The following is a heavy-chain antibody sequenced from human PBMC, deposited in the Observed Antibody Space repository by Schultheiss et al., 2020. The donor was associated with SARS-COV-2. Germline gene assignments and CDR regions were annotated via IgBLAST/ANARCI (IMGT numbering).Heavy chain of an antibody. CDR3: ASTVTAGVAFDI. V-gene: IGHV1-2*02. J-gene: IGHJ3*02. CDR2: INPNSGGT. D-gene: IGHD2-21*02. CDR1: GYTFTDYY. Sequence: ASVKVSCKASGYTFTDYYMHWVRQAPGQGLEWMGWINPNSGGTEYAQKFQGRVTMTRNTSISTAYMELSSLRSEDTAVYYCASTVTAGVAFDIWGQGTMVTVSS.